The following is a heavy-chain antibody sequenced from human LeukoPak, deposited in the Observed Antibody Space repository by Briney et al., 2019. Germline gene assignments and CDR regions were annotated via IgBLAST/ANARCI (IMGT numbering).Heavy chain of an antibody. D-gene: IGHD2-2*01. CDR1: GGSFSGYY. Sequence: SETLSLTCAVYGGSFSGYYWSWIRQPPGKGLEWIGEINHSGSTNYNPSLKSRVTISVDTSKNQFSLKLSSVTAADTAVYYCANRYCSSTSCFFFDYWGQGTLVTVSS. V-gene: IGHV4-34*01. J-gene: IGHJ4*02. CDR3: ANRYCSSTSCFFFDY. CDR2: INHSGST.